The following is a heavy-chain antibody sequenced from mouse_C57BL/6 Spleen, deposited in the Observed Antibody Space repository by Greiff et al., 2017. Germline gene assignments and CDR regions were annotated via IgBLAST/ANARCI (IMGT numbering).Heavy chain of an antibody. CDR3: ARNPVITTVVADAMDY. D-gene: IGHD1-1*01. V-gene: IGHV1-80*01. CDR1: GYAFSSYW. CDR2: IYPGDGDT. Sequence: VQLQQSGAELVKPGASVKISCKASGYAFSSYWMNWVKQRPGKGLEWIGQIYPGDGDTNYNGKFKGKATLTADKSSSPAYMQISSLTSEDSAVYFCARNPVITTVVADAMDYWGQGTSVTVSS. J-gene: IGHJ4*01.